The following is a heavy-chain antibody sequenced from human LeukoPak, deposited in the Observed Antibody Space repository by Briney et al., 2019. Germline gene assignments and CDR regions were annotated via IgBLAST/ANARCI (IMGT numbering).Heavy chain of an antibody. CDR1: GFIFSDYY. J-gene: IGHJ3*01. D-gene: IGHD2-15*01. CDR3: AREWSGFDF. CDR2: ISNSDNSI. Sequence: GGSLRLSCAASGFIFSDYYMSWIRQAPGKGLEWVSYISNSDNSIYYADSVKGRFTISRDNAKNSLYLQMNTLRAEDTAVYYCAREWSGFDFWGQGTTVTVSS. V-gene: IGHV3-11*01.